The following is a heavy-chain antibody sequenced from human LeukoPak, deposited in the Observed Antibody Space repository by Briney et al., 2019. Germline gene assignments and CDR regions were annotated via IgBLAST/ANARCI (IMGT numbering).Heavy chain of an antibody. D-gene: IGHD3-22*01. J-gene: IGHJ4*02. CDR1: GGSISSYY. V-gene: IGHV4-59*08. CDR3: ARLPRFYYYDSSGYYLFDY. CDR2: IYHSGSS. Sequence: SETLSLTRTVSGGSISSYYWSWIRQPPGKGLEWIGYIYHSGSSNYNPSLKSRVTISADTSKNQFSLKLSSVTAADTAVYYCARLPRFYYYDSSGYYLFDYWGQGTLVTVSS.